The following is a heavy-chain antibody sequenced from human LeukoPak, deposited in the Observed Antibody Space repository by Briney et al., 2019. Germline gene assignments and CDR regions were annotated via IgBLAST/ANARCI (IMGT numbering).Heavy chain of an antibody. Sequence: GGSLRLSCAASGFTFSNYWMHWVRQAPGKGLVWVSRIIGDGISTNYADSVKGRFTISRDNAMNTLYLQMNSLRVEDTAVYYCARDIRFGPWGQGTLVTVSS. CDR1: GFTFSNYW. V-gene: IGHV3-74*01. CDR3: ARDIRFGP. CDR2: IIGDGIST. J-gene: IGHJ5*02. D-gene: IGHD2-21*01.